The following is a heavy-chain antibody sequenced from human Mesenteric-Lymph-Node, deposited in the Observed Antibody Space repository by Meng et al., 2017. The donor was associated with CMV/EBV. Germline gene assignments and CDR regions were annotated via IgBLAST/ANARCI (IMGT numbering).Heavy chain of an antibody. J-gene: IGHJ4*02. CDR1: GDSISRSSW. V-gene: IGHV4-4*02. CDR3: ARQIRGYSGYDDGY. D-gene: IGHD5-12*01. CDR2: IFHSGNT. Sequence: VSGDSISRSSWWSWVRQAPGKGLEWIGEIFHSGNTNYNPSLKSRVTISVDKSKSQFSLKLSSVTAADTAVYYCARQIRGYSGYDDGYWGQGTLVTVSS.